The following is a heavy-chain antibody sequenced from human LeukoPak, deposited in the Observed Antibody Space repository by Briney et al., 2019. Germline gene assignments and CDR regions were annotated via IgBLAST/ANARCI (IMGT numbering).Heavy chain of an antibody. D-gene: IGHD6-19*01. Sequence: PSETLSLTCAVYGGSFSSYYWSWIRQPPGKGLEWIGEINHSGSTNYNPSLKSRVTISVDTSKNQFSLKLSSVTAADTAVYYCARHGGSGWHFFDYWGQGTLVTVSS. V-gene: IGHV4-34*01. J-gene: IGHJ4*02. CDR1: GGSFSSYY. CDR2: INHSGST. CDR3: ARHGGSGWHFFDY.